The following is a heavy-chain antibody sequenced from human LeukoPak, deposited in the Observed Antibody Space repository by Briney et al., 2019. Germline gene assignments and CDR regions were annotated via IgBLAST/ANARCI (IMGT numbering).Heavy chain of an antibody. CDR3: VKDTRDTRDDY. D-gene: IGHD5-24*01. J-gene: IGHJ4*02. CDR1: GFIFTDYT. Sequence: GGSLRLSCSASGFIFTDYTIHWVRQAPGKGLEYVSAITNYGDGTYYADSVKGRLTISRDSSKNTVWLQMSSLRPEDTAVYYCVKDTRDTRDDYWGQGTLVTVSS. V-gene: IGHV3-64D*06. CDR2: ITNYGDGT.